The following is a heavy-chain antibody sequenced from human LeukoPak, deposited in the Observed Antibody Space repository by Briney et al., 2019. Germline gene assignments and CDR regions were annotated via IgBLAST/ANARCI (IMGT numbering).Heavy chain of an antibody. CDR1: GFIFNNYG. CDR3: ARHGSGTNYFDPLDW. V-gene: IGHV3-23*01. Sequence: GGSLRLSCAASGFIFNNYGLVWVRQAPGKGLEWVSAISNDGGGTTYADFVKGRFSVSRDNSKNTLFLQMNSLRAEDTAVYYCARHGSGTNYFDPLDWWGQGTRVTVSS. J-gene: IGHJ4*02. D-gene: IGHD1-26*01. CDR2: ISNDGGGT.